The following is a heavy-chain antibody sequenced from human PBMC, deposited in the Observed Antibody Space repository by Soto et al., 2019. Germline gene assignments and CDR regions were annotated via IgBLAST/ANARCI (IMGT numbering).Heavy chain of an antibody. CDR1: GFTFSSYG. J-gene: IGHJ6*02. CDR3: ANNAGIAVVGTGPTYYYYGMDV. V-gene: IGHV3-30*18. Sequence: GGSPRLSCAASGFTFSSYGMHWVRQAPGKGLEWVAVISYDGSNKYYADSVKGRFTISRDNSKNTLYLQMNSLRAEDTAVYYCANNAGIAVVGTGPTYYYYGMDVWGQGTTVTV. CDR2: ISYDGSNK. D-gene: IGHD6-19*01.